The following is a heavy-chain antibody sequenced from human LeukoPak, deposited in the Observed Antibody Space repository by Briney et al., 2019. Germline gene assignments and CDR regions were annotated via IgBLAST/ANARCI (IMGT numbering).Heavy chain of an antibody. Sequence: GGSLSLSCAASGFTFSNYAIHWVRTAPGKGLEWVAVISYDGSTKYNADSVKGRFTISRDNAKNSLYLQMNSLRDDDTAVYYCTRDPRLTDYWGQGTLVTVSS. CDR3: TRDPRLTDY. J-gene: IGHJ4*02. V-gene: IGHV3-30*04. CDR2: ISYDGSTK. CDR1: GFTFSNYA.